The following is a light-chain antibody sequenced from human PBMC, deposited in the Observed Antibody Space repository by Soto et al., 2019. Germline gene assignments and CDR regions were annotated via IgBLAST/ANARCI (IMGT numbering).Light chain of an antibody. Sequence: QSVLTQPPSASGTPGQKITISCSGTSSNIGVNYVYWYQQIPGTAPKLVLYGNNIRPSGVPDRFSGSRSGSSASLAITGLQAEDEADYYCQSYDSSLTGSVFXTGTKGTVL. V-gene: IGLV1-40*01. CDR2: GNN. CDR3: QSYDSSLTGSV. CDR1: SSNIGVNY. J-gene: IGLJ1*01.